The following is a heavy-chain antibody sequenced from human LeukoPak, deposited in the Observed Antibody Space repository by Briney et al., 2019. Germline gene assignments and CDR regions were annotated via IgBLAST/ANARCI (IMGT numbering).Heavy chain of an antibody. CDR1: GFNVSSTY. V-gene: IGHV3-66*01. CDR3: AREWREAQKDAFDC. CDR2: INSGGTT. J-gene: IGHJ3*01. Sequence: GGSLRLSCVAPGFNVSSTYMNWVRQAPGKRLEWVSLINSGGTTYYPESAKGRVTIPSADSKNTMSLQMKRVRSEDSGVYYCAREWREAQKDAFDCWGQGTMVTVCS. D-gene: IGHD1-26*01.